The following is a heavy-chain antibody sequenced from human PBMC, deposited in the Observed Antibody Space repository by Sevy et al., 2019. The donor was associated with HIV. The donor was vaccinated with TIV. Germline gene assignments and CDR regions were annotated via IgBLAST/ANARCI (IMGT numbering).Heavy chain of an antibody. CDR2: INPNSGGT. CDR1: GYTFTGYY. V-gene: IGHV1-2*06. Sequence: ASVKVSCKASGYTFTGYYMHWVRQAPGQGLEWMGRINPNSGGTNYAQKFQGRVTMTRDTSISTAYMELSRLRSDDTAVYYCAIDALLKRIVVVPAAMYYWGQGTLVTVSS. D-gene: IGHD2-2*01. J-gene: IGHJ4*02. CDR3: AIDALLKRIVVVPAAMYY.